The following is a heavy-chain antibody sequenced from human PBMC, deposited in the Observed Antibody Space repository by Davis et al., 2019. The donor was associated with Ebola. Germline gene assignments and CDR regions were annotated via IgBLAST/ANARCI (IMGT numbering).Heavy chain of an antibody. CDR2: IRDRDHSYAT. CDR3: GRSEPGSCFRIDS. Sequence: GESLKISCAASGFIFSASAIHWVRQASGKGLEWVGRIRDRDHSYATAYTSSVEGRFTISRDDSENTAYLQMNSLKTEDSAIYYCGRSEPGSCFRIDSWGQGTLVIVSS. D-gene: IGHD1-14*01. V-gene: IGHV3-73*01. J-gene: IGHJ4*02. CDR1: GFIFSASA.